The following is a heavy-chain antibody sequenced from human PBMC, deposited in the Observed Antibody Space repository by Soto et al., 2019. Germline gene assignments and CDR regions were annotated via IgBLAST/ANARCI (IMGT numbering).Heavy chain of an antibody. CDR2: INPSGGST. D-gene: IGHD2-8*01. V-gene: IGHV1-46*01. J-gene: IGHJ5*02. CDR3: ARGGYCTNGVCPPLNIVTDWFDP. Sequence: ASVKVSCKASGYTFTSYYMHWVRQAPGQGLEWMGIINPSGGSTSYAQKFQGRVTMTRDTSTSTVYMELSSLRSEDTAVYYCARGGYCTNGVCPPLNIVTDWFDPWGQGTLVTVSS. CDR1: GYTFTSYY.